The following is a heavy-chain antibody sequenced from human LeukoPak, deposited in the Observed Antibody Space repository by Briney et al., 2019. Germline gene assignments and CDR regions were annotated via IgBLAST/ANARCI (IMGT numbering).Heavy chain of an antibody. CDR1: GYAFTGYY. CDR3: AREPRVYGSGPGQGWFDP. D-gene: IGHD3-10*01. Sequence: GASVKVSCKASGYAFTGYYMHWVRQAPGQGLEWMGWINPNSGGTNYAQKFQGRVTMTRDTSISTAYMELSRLRSDDTAVYYCAREPRVYGSGPGQGWFDPWGQGTLVTVSS. V-gene: IGHV1-2*02. CDR2: INPNSGGT. J-gene: IGHJ5*02.